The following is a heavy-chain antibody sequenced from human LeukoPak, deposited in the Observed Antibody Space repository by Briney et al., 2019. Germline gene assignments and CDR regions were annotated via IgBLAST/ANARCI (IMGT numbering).Heavy chain of an antibody. CDR3: AKRGVVIRVILVGFHKEAYYFDS. V-gene: IGHV3-74*01. Sequence: GGSLRLSCGASGFTFRNDWMHWVRQAPGKGLVWLSGIKTNGTSICYADPVKGRFTISRDNDKNTLYLQMNSLRAEDTAVYFCAKRGVVIRVILVGFHKEAYYFDSWGQGALVTVSS. CDR2: IKTNGTSI. J-gene: IGHJ4*02. CDR1: GFTFRNDW. D-gene: IGHD3-22*01.